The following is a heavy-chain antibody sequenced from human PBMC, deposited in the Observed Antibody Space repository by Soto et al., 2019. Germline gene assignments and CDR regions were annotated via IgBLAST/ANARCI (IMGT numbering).Heavy chain of an antibody. V-gene: IGHV1-8*01. CDR2: LNPNSGDT. Sequence: QVQLVQSGAEVKKPGASVKVSCKASGYTFSSYDINWVRQATGQGLEWMGWLNPNSGDTGYAQKFQGRVTLTRNTSINTVDIELSSLTSDDTAVYYCATSGGGSYLYWCQGTLVTVSS. CDR3: ATSGGGSYLY. CDR1: GYTFSSYD. D-gene: IGHD6-19*01. J-gene: IGHJ4*02.